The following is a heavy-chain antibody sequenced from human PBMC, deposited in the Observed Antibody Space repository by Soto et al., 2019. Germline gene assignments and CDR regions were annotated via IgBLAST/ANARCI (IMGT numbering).Heavy chain of an antibody. Sequence: GGSLRLSCAASGFSFSSFAMSWVRQAPGKGLEWVSTISGSGGTTYYADSVKGRFTVSRDNSKNSLYLQMSSLRAEDTAVYYCAKDLPGGIAARSFDYRGQGTLVTVSS. CDR2: ISGSGGTT. V-gene: IGHV3-23*01. CDR1: GFSFSSFA. CDR3: AKDLPGGIAARSFDY. J-gene: IGHJ4*02. D-gene: IGHD6-6*01.